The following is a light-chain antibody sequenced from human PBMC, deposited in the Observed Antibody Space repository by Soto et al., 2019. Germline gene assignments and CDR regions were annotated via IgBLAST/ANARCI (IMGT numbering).Light chain of an antibody. CDR1: QSISDW. J-gene: IGKJ1*01. CDR3: QQYNGYSRA. CDR2: RAS. Sequence: DIQMTQSPSTLSVSIGDRVTITCRASQSISDWLAWYQQKPGKAPKLLIYRASNLESGVPSRFSGSGSGTEFTLTISSLQPDDFATYYCQQYNGYSRAFGQGTKVEIK. V-gene: IGKV1-5*03.